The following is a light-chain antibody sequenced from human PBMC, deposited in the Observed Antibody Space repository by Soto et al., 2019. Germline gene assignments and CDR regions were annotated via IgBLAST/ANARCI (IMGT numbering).Light chain of an antibody. CDR2: QTS. CDR1: QYINTR. V-gene: IGKV3-20*01. Sequence: EIVLTQSTAPPSSFPGDRVTLSLTASQYINTRLAWYQHRPGQAPRLLIYQTSLRAAGIPDRFSGSGSGTDFTLTISRLEPEDFAVYYCQQYGGTPPITFGQGTRLEIK. CDR3: QQYGGTPPIT. J-gene: IGKJ5*01.